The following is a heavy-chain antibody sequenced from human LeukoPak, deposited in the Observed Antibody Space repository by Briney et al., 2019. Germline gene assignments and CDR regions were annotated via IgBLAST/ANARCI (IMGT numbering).Heavy chain of an antibody. D-gene: IGHD3-3*01. J-gene: IGHJ5*02. V-gene: IGHV5-51*01. CDR2: IYPGDSDT. CDR1: GYSFTSYW. CDR3: ARLNYDFWSGYLKLYNWFDP. Sequence: GESLKISCKGSGYSFTSYWIGWVRQMPGKGLEWMGIIYPGDSDTRYSPSFQGQVTISADKSISTAYLQWSSPKASDTATYYCARLNYDFWSGYLKLYNWFDPWGQGTLVTVSS.